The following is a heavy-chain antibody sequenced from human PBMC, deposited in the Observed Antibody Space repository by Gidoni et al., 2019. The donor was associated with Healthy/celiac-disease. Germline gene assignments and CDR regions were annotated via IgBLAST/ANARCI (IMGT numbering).Heavy chain of an antibody. CDR3: ARSWGGAALNWFDP. Sequence: QLQLQESGPGLVKPSETLSLTCTVSGCSISSSSYYWGWIRQPPGKGLEWIGSIYYSGSTYYNPSLKSRVTISVDTSKNQFSLKLSSVTAADTAVYYCARSWGGAALNWFDPWGQGTLVTVSS. V-gene: IGHV4-39*01. J-gene: IGHJ5*02. CDR2: IYYSGST. D-gene: IGHD3-16*01. CDR1: GCSISSSSYY.